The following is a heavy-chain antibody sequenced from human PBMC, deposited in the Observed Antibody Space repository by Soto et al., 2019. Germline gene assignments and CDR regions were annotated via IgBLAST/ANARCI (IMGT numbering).Heavy chain of an antibody. V-gene: IGHV4-31*03. J-gene: IGHJ4*02. D-gene: IGHD6-13*01. CDR2: IYYSWST. CDR3: ARGGIAAAAPRDY. CDR1: GGSISSGGYY. Sequence: QVQLQESGPGLVKPSQTLSLTCTVSGGSISSGGYYWSWIRQHPGKGLEWIGYIYYSWSTYYNPSLKSRVNISVDTSKNQCSLKLSSVTAADTAVYYCARGGIAAAAPRDYWGQGTLVTVSS.